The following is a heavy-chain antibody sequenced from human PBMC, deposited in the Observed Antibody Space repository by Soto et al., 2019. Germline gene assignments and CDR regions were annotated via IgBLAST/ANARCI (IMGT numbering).Heavy chain of an antibody. CDR3: AKGGRGTYYYYYGVDV. J-gene: IGHJ6*02. D-gene: IGHD1-1*01. CDR1: GFTFSGYG. CDR2: ISYDGNNK. Sequence: LRLSCAASGFTFSGYGMHWVRQAPGKGLEWVAVISYDGNNKYYADSVKGRFTISRDNSKNTLYLQMNSLRAEDTAVYYCAKGGRGTYYYYYGVDVWGQGTTVTVSS. V-gene: IGHV3-30*18.